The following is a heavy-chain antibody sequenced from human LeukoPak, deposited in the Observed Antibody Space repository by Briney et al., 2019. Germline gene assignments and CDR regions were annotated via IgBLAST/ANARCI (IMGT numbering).Heavy chain of an antibody. CDR3: ARERDGGFFDY. CDR1: GLRFGSFW. D-gene: IGHD5-24*01. V-gene: IGHV3-7*01. CDR2: INRDGSEK. Sequence: GGSLRLSCAVSGLRFGSFWMSWVRQAPGKGLEWVANINRDGSEKYFVDSVRGRFTISRDNSKNSLHLQMNTLRAEDTAVYYCARERDGGFFDYWGQGTLVTVSS. J-gene: IGHJ4*02.